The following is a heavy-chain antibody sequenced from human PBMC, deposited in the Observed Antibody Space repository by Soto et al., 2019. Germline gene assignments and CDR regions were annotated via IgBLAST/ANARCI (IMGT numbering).Heavy chain of an antibody. Sequence: GGSLRLSCAASGFTFSNFWMHWVRQAPGKGPVWVSRINGDGSSTSHADSVKGRVTISIDNAENTLLLQMSGLRAEDAVVYYCAGAQLLLEDAFDAWGRGTVVTVSS. CDR1: GFTFSNFW. CDR3: AGAQLLLEDAFDA. J-gene: IGHJ3*01. D-gene: IGHD2-2*01. V-gene: IGHV3-74*01. CDR2: INGDGSST.